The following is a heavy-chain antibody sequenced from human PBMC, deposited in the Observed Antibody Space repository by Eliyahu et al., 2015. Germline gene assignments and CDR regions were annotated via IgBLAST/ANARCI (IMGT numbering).Heavy chain of an antibody. Sequence: EVQLVESGGGLVQPGRSLRLSCAASGFTFDDYAMHWVRQAPGKGLEWVSGISWNSGSIGYADSVKGRFTISRDNAKNSLYLQMNSLRAEDTALYYCAKDDSHLINLSGAFDIWGQGTMVTVSS. CDR2: ISWNSGSI. CDR3: AKDDSHLINLSGAFDI. V-gene: IGHV3-9*01. J-gene: IGHJ3*02. CDR1: GFTFDDYA.